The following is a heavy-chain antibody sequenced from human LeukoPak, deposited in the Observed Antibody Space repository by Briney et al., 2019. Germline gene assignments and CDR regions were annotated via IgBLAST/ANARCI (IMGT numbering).Heavy chain of an antibody. CDR3: ARENLAAAADY. V-gene: IGHV3-74*01. D-gene: IGHD6-25*01. CDR1: EFTFSAYW. Sequence: GGSLRLSCAASEFTFSAYWMHWVRQAPGKGLVWVSRIRGDGSVTNYADSVKGRFTISRDNAKNTLYLQMNSLRLEDTAVYYCARENLAAAADYWGQGTVVTVSS. CDR2: IRGDGSVT. J-gene: IGHJ4*02.